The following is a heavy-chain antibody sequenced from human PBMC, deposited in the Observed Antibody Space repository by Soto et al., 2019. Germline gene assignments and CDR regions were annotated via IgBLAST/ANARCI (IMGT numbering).Heavy chain of an antibody. Sequence: QVQLQESGPGLVKPSQTLSLTCTVSGGSISSGDYYWSWIRQPPGKGLEWIGYIYYSGSTYYNPTIKSRVTISVDTARNQFSLKLSSVTAADTAVYYCARARGARYFDYWGQGTLVTVSS. CDR2: IYYSGST. CDR1: GGSISSGDYY. V-gene: IGHV4-30-4*01. J-gene: IGHJ4*02. CDR3: ARARGARYFDY. D-gene: IGHD2-15*01.